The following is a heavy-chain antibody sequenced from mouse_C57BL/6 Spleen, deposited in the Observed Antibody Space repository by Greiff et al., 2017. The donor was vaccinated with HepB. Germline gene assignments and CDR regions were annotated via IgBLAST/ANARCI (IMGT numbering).Heavy chain of an antibody. J-gene: IGHJ3*01. Sequence: QVHVKQSGAELVRPGASVTLSCKASGYTFTDYEMHWVKQTPVHGLEWIGAIDPETGGTAYNQKFKGKAILTADKSSSTAYMELRSLTSEDSAVYYCTRWDDGYFSWFAYWGQGTLVTVSA. CDR2: IDPETGGT. D-gene: IGHD2-3*01. CDR1: GYTFTDYE. CDR3: TRWDDGYFSWFAY. V-gene: IGHV1-15*01.